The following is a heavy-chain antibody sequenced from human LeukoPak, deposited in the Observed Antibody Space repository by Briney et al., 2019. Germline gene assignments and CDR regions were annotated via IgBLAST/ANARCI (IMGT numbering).Heavy chain of an antibody. CDR1: GFTFSTYS. CDR2: ISSSSSTI. J-gene: IGHJ4*02. CDR3: ARGRYSSGTGYFDY. Sequence: GGSLRLSCVASGFTFSTYSMTWVRQAPGKGLEWVSFISSSSSTIYYTDSVKGRFTISRDNAKNSLYLQMNSLRAEDTAVYYCARGRYSSGTGYFDYWGQGTLVTVSS. V-gene: IGHV3-48*01. D-gene: IGHD5-18*01.